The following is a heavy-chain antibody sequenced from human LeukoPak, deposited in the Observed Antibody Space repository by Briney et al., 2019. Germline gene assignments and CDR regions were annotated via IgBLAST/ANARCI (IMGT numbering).Heavy chain of an antibody. CDR1: GFTFSSYS. J-gene: IGHJ4*02. CDR3: ARGGYSSGWSNFDY. CDR2: ISGSGGST. Sequence: GGSLRLSLAVSGFTFSSYSMNWVRQAPGKGLEWVSAISGSGGSTYYADSVKGRFTISRDNSKNTLYLQMNSLRVEDTAVYYCARGGYSSGWSNFDYWGQGTLVTVSS. V-gene: IGHV3-23*01. D-gene: IGHD6-19*01.